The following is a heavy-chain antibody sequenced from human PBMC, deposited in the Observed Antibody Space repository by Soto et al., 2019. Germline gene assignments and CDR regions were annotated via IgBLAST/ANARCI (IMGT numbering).Heavy chain of an antibody. CDR1: GFTFSNYA. V-gene: IGHV3-23*01. J-gene: IGHJ4*02. CDR2: ISGSGGST. D-gene: IGHD1-1*01. Sequence: GGSLRLSCAASGFTFSNYAMSWVRQAPGKGLEWVSAISGSGGSTYYADSVKGRFTISRDNSKNTLYLQMNSLRAEDTAVYFCAKDQNGASYDYWGQGTLVTVSS. CDR3: AKDQNGASYDY.